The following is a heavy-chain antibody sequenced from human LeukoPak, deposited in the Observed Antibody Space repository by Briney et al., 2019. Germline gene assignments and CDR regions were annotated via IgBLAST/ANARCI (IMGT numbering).Heavy chain of an antibody. CDR1: GFTFSNYA. D-gene: IGHD2-21*02. CDR3: ATSTCGGDCYGNWLDP. CDR2: ISGSGGST. J-gene: IGHJ5*02. Sequence: GGSLRLSCAASGFTFSNYAMSWVRRAPVKGLEWVSGISGSGGSTYYADSVKGRFTISRDNAKNTLFLQMNSLRVEDTAVYYCATSTCGGDCYGNWLDPWGQGTLVTVSS. V-gene: IGHV3-23*01.